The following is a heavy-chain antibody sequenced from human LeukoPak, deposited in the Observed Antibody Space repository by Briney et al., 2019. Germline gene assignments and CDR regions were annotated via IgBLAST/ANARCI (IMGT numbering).Heavy chain of an antibody. D-gene: IGHD1-1*01. CDR3: ARGANYWKSRPLYYHMDL. CDR1: GYTFTGYY. CDR2: INPNSGGT. Sequence: ASVKVSCKASGYTFTGYYMHWVRQAPGQGLEWMGWINPNSGGTNYAQKFQGRVTMTRDTSISTAYMELSRLRSDDTAVYYCARGANYWKSRPLYYHMDLWGKGPTVTVSS. V-gene: IGHV1-2*02. J-gene: IGHJ6*03.